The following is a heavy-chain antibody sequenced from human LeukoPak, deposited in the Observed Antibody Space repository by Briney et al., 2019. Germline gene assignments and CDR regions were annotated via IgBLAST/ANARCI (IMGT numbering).Heavy chain of an antibody. CDR1: GGTFSSYA. CDR2: IIPIFGTA. V-gene: IGHV1-69*13. J-gene: IGHJ6*02. CDR3: ATVLRFPHMDV. Sequence: ASVKVSCKASGGTFSSYAVSWVRQAPGQGLEWMGGIIPIFGTANYAQKFQGRVTITADESTSTAYMELSSLRSEDTAVYYCATVLRFPHMDVWGQGTTVTVSS. D-gene: IGHD3-3*01.